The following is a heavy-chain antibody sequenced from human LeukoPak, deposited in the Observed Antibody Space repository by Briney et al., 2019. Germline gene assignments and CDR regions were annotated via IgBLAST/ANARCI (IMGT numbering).Heavy chain of an antibody. CDR3: AKDQDYYDSSGYFDY. J-gene: IGHJ4*02. CDR2: ISSSSSYI. V-gene: IGHV3-21*01. CDR1: GFTFSSYS. D-gene: IGHD3-22*01. Sequence: GGSLRLSCAASGFTFSSYSMNWVRQAPGKGLEWVSSISSSSSYIYYADSVKGRFTISRDNAKNSLYLQMNSLRAEDTAVYYCAKDQDYYDSSGYFDYWGQGTLVTVSS.